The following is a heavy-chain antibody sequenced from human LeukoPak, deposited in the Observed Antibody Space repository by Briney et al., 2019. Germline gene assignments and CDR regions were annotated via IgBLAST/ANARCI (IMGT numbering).Heavy chain of an antibody. J-gene: IGHJ5*02. V-gene: IGHV6-1*01. Sequence: SQTLSLTCAISGDSVSSNSAAWNWIRQSPSRGLEWLGSTYYRSKWYNDYAVSVKSRITINPDTSKNQFSLQLNSVTPEDTAVYYCARDAFAAVVTPEGWFDPWGQGTLVTVSS. CDR3: ARDAFAAVVTPEGWFDP. CDR1: GDSVSSNSAA. D-gene: IGHD4-23*01. CDR2: TYYRSKWYN.